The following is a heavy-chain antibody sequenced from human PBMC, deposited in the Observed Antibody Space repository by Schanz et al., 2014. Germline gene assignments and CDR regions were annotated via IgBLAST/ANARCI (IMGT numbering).Heavy chain of an antibody. Sequence: EVRLVASGGGLVQPGGSLRLSCEASGFDFNSYSMNWVRQVPGKGLEWLSYIATSSSTRHYADSVKGRVTISRDNAKIALYLQMNSLRVEDTAVYYCARDTSYGMDVWGQGTTVTVSS. CDR1: GFDFNSYS. J-gene: IGHJ6*02. CDR2: IATSSSTR. V-gene: IGHV3-48*04. CDR3: ARDTSYGMDV.